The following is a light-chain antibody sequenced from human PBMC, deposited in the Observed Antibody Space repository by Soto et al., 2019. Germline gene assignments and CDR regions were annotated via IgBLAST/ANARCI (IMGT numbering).Light chain of an antibody. CDR3: VLYMGKGIWV. Sequence: QTVVTQEPSFSVSPGGTVTLTCGLTSGSVSTNYYPSWYQQAPGQAPRMLIYSTYTRSSGVPDRFSGSILGNKVALTITGAQADDESDYYCVLYMGKGIWVFGTGTKLTVL. V-gene: IGLV8-61*01. J-gene: IGLJ1*01. CDR1: SGSVSTNYY. CDR2: STY.